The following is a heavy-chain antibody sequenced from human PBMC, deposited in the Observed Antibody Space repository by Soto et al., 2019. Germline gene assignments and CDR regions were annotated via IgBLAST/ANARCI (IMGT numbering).Heavy chain of an antibody. CDR2: IYTTRSP. CDR3: ARSPAYGDYANLDT. D-gene: IGHD4-17*01. CDR1: GDSVSKYY. V-gene: IGHV4-4*07. J-gene: IGHJ5*02. Sequence: PSETLSLTCTVSGDSVSKYYWNWIRQPAGKGLEWIGRIYTTRSPNYSPSLKSRVTMSVDTSKNQFSLKLNLSSVTAADTAVYYCARSPAYGDYANLDTWGQGTLVTVSS.